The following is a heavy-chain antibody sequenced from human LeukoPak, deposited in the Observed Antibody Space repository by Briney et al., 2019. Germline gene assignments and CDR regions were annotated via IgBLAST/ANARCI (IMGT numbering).Heavy chain of an antibody. CDR3: ASQRAYDFWSGSPDDAFDV. Sequence: PSETLSLTCAVYGGSFSGYYWSWIRQPPGKGLEWIGEINHSGSTNYNPSLKSRVTISVDTSKNQFSLELNSVTAADTAVYYCASQRAYDFWSGSPDDAFDVWGQGTMVAVSS. V-gene: IGHV4-34*01. D-gene: IGHD3-3*01. CDR2: INHSGST. J-gene: IGHJ3*01. CDR1: GGSFSGYY.